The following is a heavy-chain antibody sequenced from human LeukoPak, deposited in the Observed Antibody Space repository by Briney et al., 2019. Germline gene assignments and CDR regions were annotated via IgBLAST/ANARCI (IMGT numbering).Heavy chain of an antibody. D-gene: IGHD6-13*01. CDR1: GFTFSSYA. J-gene: IGHJ5*02. CDR2: ISGSGGST. CDR3: AKDHSSSWKRWFDP. Sequence: GGSLRLSCAASGFTFSSYAMSWVRQAPGKGLEWVSAISGSGGSTYYADSVKGWFTISRDNSKNTLYLQMNSLRAEDTAVYYCAKDHSSSWKRWFDPWGQGTLVTVSS. V-gene: IGHV3-23*01.